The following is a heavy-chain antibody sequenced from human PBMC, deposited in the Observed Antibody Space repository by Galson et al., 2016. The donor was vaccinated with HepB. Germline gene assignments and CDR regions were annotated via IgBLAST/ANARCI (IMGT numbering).Heavy chain of an antibody. CDR1: GGILSSHG. J-gene: IGHJ5*02. Sequence: SLKVSCKASGGILSSHGFSWVRQAPGQGLEWLGRIIPLLATVNYAHKFQGSVTITADKSTSTSYMELSSRRSDDTAEYYCARVGQHYYNSNTYYYWFDPWGQGTLVTVAS. CDR3: ARVGQHYYNSNTYYYWFDP. D-gene: IGHD3-22*01. V-gene: IGHV1-69*04. CDR2: IIPLLATV.